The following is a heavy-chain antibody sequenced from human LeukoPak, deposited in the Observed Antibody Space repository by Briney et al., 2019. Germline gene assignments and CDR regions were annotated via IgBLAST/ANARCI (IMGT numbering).Heavy chain of an antibody. D-gene: IGHD6-25*01. V-gene: IGHV4-39*01. CDR1: DGSISSSSYY. CDR3: ARHFFVGSEDAFDI. CDR2: IYYSGST. J-gene: IGHJ3*02. Sequence: PSETLSLTCTVSDGSISSSSYYWGWIRQPPGKGLEWIGSIYYSGSTYYNPSLKSRVTISVDTSKNQFSLKVTSVTAADTAVYYCARHFFVGSEDAFDIWGQGTMVTVSS.